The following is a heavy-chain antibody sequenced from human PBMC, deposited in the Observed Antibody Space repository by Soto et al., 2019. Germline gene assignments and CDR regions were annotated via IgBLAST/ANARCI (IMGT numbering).Heavy chain of an antibody. CDR3: ARVDGQAIYYFDY. CDR1: GFTVSSNY. CDR2: IYSGGST. Sequence: EVQLVESGGGLVQPGGSLRLSCAASGFTVSSNYMSWVRQAPGKGLEWVSVIYSGGSTYYADSVKGRFTISRDNSKNTLYLQMNSLGAEDTAVYYCARVDGQAIYYFDYWGQGTLVTVSS. J-gene: IGHJ4*02. D-gene: IGHD2-2*01. V-gene: IGHV3-66*01.